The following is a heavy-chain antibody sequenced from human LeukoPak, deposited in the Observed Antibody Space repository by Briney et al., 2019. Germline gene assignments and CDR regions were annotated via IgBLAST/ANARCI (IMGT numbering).Heavy chain of an antibody. V-gene: IGHV3-23*01. D-gene: IGHD3-22*01. CDR3: AKDSSYYYDSSGYFRGSYHYYMDV. CDR2: ISGSGGST. CDR1: GFTFSSYA. Sequence: GGSLRLSCAASGFTFSSYAMSWVRQAPGKGLEWVSAISGSGGSTYYADSVKGRFTISRDNSKNTLYLQMNSLRAEDTAVYYCAKDSSYYYDSSGYFRGSYHYYMDVWGKGTTVTVSS. J-gene: IGHJ6*03.